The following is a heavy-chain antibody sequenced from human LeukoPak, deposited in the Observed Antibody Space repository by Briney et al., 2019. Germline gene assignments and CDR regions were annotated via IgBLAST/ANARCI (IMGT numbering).Heavy chain of an antibody. D-gene: IGHD1-26*01. CDR2: ISSSGSTI. CDR3: ARDIGELLDY. V-gene: IGHV3-48*03. CDR1: GFTFSSYE. J-gene: IGHJ4*02. Sequence: GALRLSCAASGFTFSSYEMNWVRQAPGKGLEWVSYISSSGSTIYYADSVKGRFTIPRDNAKNSLYLQMNSLRAEDTAVYYCARDIGELLDYWGQGTLVTVSS.